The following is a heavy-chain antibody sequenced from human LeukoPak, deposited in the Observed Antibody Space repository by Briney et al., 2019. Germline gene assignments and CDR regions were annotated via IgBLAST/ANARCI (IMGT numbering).Heavy chain of an antibody. J-gene: IGHJ4*02. V-gene: IGHV3-53*01. CDR2: IYSGGST. D-gene: IGHD3-10*01. CDR1: GLTVSSNY. Sequence: GGSLRLSCAVSGLTVSSNYMSWVRQAPGKGLEWVSAIYSGGSTFYADSVKGRFTISRDNSKNTLYLQMNSLRAEDTAVYYCARDPYNSGSSYFDYWGQGTPVTVSS. CDR3: ARDPYNSGSSYFDY.